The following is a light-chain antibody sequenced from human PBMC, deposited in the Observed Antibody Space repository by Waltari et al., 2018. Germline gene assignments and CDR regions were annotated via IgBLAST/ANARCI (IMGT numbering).Light chain of an antibody. CDR1: NNNVGSYA. Sequence: QSALTQEASVSGTVGQKVTLSCIGNNNNVGSYAVSWYQQIPHGAPKTVMFGDFLPSGIPDRFSGSKSGTTASLTISGLQPEDEADYYCSTWDYSLRAWVFGGGTILTVL. CDR2: GD. J-gene: IGLJ3*02. V-gene: IGLV1-36*01. CDR3: STWDYSLRAWV.